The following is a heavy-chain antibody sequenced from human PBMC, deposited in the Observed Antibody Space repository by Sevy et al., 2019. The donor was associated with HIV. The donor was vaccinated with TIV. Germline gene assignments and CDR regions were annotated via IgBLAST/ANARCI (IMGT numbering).Heavy chain of an antibody. J-gene: IGHJ4*02. D-gene: IGHD2-21*01. V-gene: IGHV3-30*03. Sequence: GGSLRLSCAASGFTFSRYAIHWVRQAPGKGLEWLAYMSDDGREILYADAVKGRFTIARDNSKNTLFLEMTSLPPEDTAVYYCARRDLNHQFQIDYWGRGAQVTVSS. CDR2: MSDDGREI. CDR3: ARRDLNHQFQIDY. CDR1: GFTFSRYA.